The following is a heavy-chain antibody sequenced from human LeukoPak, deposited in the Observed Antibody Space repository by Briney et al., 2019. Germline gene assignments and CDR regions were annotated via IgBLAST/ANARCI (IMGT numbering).Heavy chain of an antibody. CDR1: GGSISTYY. V-gene: IGHV4-59*01. D-gene: IGHD3-3*01. Sequence: SETLSLTCTVSGGSISTYYWTWIRQPPGKGLEWIGYIYYSGSTNHNPSVKSRVTISVDTSKNQFSLKLSSVTAADTAVYYCARVRPVEWLFDYWGQGSLVTVSS. CDR3: ARVRPVEWLFDY. CDR2: IYYSGST. J-gene: IGHJ4*02.